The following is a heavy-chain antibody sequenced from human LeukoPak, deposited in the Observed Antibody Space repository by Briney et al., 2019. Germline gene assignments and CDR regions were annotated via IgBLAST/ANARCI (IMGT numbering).Heavy chain of an antibody. V-gene: IGHV3-48*01. Sequence: GGSLRLSCAASGFTFSSYSMNWVRQAPGKGLEWVSYISSSSSTIYYADSVKGRFTISRDNAENSLYLQMNSLRAEDTAVYYCARDGSSGHYYYYYGMDVWGQGTTVTVSS. D-gene: IGHD3-22*01. CDR1: GFTFSSYS. CDR2: ISSSSSTI. J-gene: IGHJ6*02. CDR3: ARDGSSGHYYYYYGMDV.